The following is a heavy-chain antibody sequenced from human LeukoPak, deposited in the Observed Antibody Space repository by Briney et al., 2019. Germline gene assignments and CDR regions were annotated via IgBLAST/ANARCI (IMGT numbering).Heavy chain of an antibody. CDR2: ISSNGGST. J-gene: IGHJ4*02. CDR3: VESDHIVGGTYFDF. V-gene: IGHV3-64D*09. Sequence: GGSLRLSCSASGFTFRSYAVHWVRQAPGKGLEYISSISSNGGSTYYADSVKGRFTISRDNSKNTLSLHMSSLKPEDTAVYYCVESDHIVGGTYFDFWGQGTLVTVSS. D-gene: IGHD1-26*01. CDR1: GFTFRSYA.